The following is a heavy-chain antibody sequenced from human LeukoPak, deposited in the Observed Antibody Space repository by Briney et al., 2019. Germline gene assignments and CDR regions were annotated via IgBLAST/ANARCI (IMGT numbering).Heavy chain of an antibody. J-gene: IGHJ4*02. CDR1: GFTFSSYA. V-gene: IGHV3-30-3*01. Sequence: GGSLRLSCAASGFTFSSYAMHWVRLAPGKGLEWVAVISYDGSNKYYADSVKGRFTISRDNSKNTLYLQMNSLRAEDTAVYYCARSPLRPLSPQFDYWGQGTLVTVSS. D-gene: IGHD4-17*01. CDR3: ARSPLRPLSPQFDY. CDR2: ISYDGSNK.